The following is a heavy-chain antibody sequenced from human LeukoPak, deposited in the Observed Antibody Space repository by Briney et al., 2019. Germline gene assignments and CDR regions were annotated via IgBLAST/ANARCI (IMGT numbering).Heavy chain of an antibody. Sequence: SETLSLTCTVSGGSISSHYCSWIRQPPGKGLEWIGYIYYSGSTNYNPSLKSRVTISVDTSKNQFSLKLSPVTAADTAVYYCAREARDGLDYWGQGTLVTVSS. CDR1: GGSISSHY. D-gene: IGHD5-24*01. J-gene: IGHJ4*02. V-gene: IGHV4-59*11. CDR3: AREARDGLDY. CDR2: IYYSGST.